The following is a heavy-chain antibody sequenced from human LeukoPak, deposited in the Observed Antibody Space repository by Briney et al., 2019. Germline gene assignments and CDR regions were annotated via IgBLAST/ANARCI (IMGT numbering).Heavy chain of an antibody. CDR2: ISGSGGST. D-gene: IGHD3-9*01. V-gene: IGHV3-23*01. CDR1: GFTFSSYA. CDR3: AKMARGLTGHRLDY. Sequence: PGGSLRLSCAASGFTFSSYAMSWVRQAPGKGLEWVSAISGSGGSTYYADSVKGRFAISRDNSKNTLYLQMNSLRAEDTAVYYCAKMARGLTGHRLDYWGQGTLVTVSS. J-gene: IGHJ4*02.